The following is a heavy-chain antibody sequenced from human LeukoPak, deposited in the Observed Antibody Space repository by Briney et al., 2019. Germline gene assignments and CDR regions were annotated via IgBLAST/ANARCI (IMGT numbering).Heavy chain of an antibody. CDR3: VRDAGRLPGYYTDV. CDR1: GFTFSSYA. V-gene: IGHV3-21*01. D-gene: IGHD3-10*01. Sequence: GGSLRLSCAASGFTFSSYAMSWVRQAPGKGLEWVSYISSSSSYIYYADSVKGRFTISRDNAKNSLYLQMNSLRAEDTAVYFCVRDAGRLPGYYTDVWGKGTTVTVSS. CDR2: ISSSSSYI. J-gene: IGHJ6*03.